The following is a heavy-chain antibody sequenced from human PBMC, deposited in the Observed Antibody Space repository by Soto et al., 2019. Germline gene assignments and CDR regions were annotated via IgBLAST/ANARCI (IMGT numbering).Heavy chain of an antibody. Sequence: QVQLVQSGAEVKKPGASVKVACKASGYTFTNYGVSWVRQAPGQGLEWMGWMSAYNGNTDYAQKRQGIVTITTDTSTNTADVELRSLSSDDTAVYYCARVGAYCPASSCFDSWGQGTLVTGFS. J-gene: IGHJ4*02. CDR3: ARVGAYCPASSCFDS. D-gene: IGHD6-13*01. CDR1: GYTFTNYG. V-gene: IGHV1-18*01. CDR2: MSAYNGNT.